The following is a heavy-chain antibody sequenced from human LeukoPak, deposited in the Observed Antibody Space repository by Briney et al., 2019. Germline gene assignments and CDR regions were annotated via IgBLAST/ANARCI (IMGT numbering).Heavy chain of an antibody. V-gene: IGHV3-21*01. Sequence: GGSLRLSCAASGLTFSSYSMNWVRRAPGKGLEWVSSISTSSIYIYYADSVKGRFTISRGNAKNSLYLQMNSLRAEDTAVYYCARVGGSYWGWFDPWGQGTLVTVSS. CDR1: GLTFSSYS. J-gene: IGHJ5*02. CDR3: ARVGGSYWGWFDP. D-gene: IGHD1-26*01. CDR2: ISTSSIYI.